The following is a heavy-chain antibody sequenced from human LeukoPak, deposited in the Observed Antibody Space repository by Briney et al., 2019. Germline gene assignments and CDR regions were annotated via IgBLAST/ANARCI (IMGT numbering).Heavy chain of an antibody. CDR2: IYYSGSN. V-gene: IGHV4-39*01. D-gene: IGHD6-19*01. CDR1: GGSISSYY. Sequence: SETLSVTCTVSGGSISSYYWSWMRQPPGRGLEWIGSIYYSGSNYYNPSLNSRVPISVATSKNQFSLKLSSVTAADTAVYYCARHFRRAVAGTSNFDYWGQGTLVTVSS. CDR3: ARHFRRAVAGTSNFDY. J-gene: IGHJ4*02.